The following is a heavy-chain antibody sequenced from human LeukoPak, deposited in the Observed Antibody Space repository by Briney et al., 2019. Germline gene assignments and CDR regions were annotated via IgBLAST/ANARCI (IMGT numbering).Heavy chain of an antibody. D-gene: IGHD1-26*01. CDR2: ISSSSSTI. CDR3: ARGGEQGDDRSNWFDP. J-gene: IGHJ5*02. V-gene: IGHV3-48*01. CDR1: GFTFSSYS. Sequence: GGSLRLSCAVSGFTFSSYSMNWVRQAPGKGLEWVSYISSSSSTIYYADSVKGRFTISRDNAKNSLYLQMNSLRAEDTAVYYCARGGEQGDDRSNWFDPWGQGALVTVSS.